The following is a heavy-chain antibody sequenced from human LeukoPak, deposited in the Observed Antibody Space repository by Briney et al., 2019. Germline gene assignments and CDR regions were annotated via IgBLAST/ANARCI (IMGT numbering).Heavy chain of an antibody. CDR1: GYIFTSYW. V-gene: IGHV5-10-1*01. D-gene: IGHD5-12*01. Sequence: LGESLKISCKGSGYIFTSYWISWVRQMPGKGLEWMGRINPSNSYTNYNPSFRGHITISADKSSSTAYLHWSSLKASDTAMYFCARQYSGYDYYFDYWGQGILVTVSS. J-gene: IGHJ4*02. CDR2: INPSNSYT. CDR3: ARQYSGYDYYFDY.